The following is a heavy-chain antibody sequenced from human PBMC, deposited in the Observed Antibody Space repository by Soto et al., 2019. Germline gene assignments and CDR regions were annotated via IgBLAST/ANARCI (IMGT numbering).Heavy chain of an antibody. J-gene: IGHJ5*02. Sequence: SETLSLTCTVAGGSFRSSTYYWGWIRQPPGKGLEWIGSMYSGGNTYYNPSLKSRVTVSVDTSKNHFSLKLTSETAADTAMYYCARQPYDSTGYYYGAWGQGTLVTVSS. D-gene: IGHD3-22*01. V-gene: IGHV4-39*01. CDR3: ARQPYDSTGYYYGA. CDR2: MYSGGNT. CDR1: GGSFRSSTYY.